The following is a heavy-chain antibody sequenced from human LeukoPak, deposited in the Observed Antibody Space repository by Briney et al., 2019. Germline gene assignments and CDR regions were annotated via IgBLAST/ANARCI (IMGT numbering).Heavy chain of an antibody. CDR3: ARGEGPSTLDY. CDR2: TRSSNGHI. J-gene: IGHJ4*02. Sequence: GGSLRLSCAASGFTSTSYSMNWVRQAPGKGLEWVSITRSSNGHIYYADSVKGRFTISRDKAKKSLYLQMNSLRAEDTAVYYCARGEGPSTLDYWGQGTLVTVSS. V-gene: IGHV3-21*01. CDR1: GFTSTSYS. D-gene: IGHD3-3*02.